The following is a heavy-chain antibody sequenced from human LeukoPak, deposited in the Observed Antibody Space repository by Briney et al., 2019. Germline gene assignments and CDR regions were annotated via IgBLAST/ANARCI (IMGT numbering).Heavy chain of an antibody. CDR2: IYWDDDK. CDR3: AYSFPESGSVGTLHY. V-gene: IGHV2-5*02. CDR1: GFSLSTSAVG. Sequence: SGPTLVKPTQTLTLTYTFSGFSLSTSAVGVGWIRQPPGKALEWLALIYWDDDKRYSPSLKSRLTITKDTSKNQVVLTMTNTDPVDTATYYCAYSFPESGSVGTLHYWGQGTLVTVSS. J-gene: IGHJ4*02. D-gene: IGHD5/OR15-5a*01.